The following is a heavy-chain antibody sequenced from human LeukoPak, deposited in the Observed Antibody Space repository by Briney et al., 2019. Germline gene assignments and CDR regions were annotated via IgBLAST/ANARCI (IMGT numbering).Heavy chain of an antibody. Sequence: SETLSLTCTVSGGSISSGGYYWSWIRQPPGKGLEWIGYIYHSGSTYYNPSLKSRVTISVDRSKNQFSLKPSSVTAADRAVYYCARAVVVVPAARLVAGWAYYMDVWGKGTTVTVSS. V-gene: IGHV4-30-2*01. D-gene: IGHD2-2*01. CDR2: IYHSGST. CDR3: ARAVVVVPAARLVAGWAYYMDV. J-gene: IGHJ6*03. CDR1: GGSISSGGYY.